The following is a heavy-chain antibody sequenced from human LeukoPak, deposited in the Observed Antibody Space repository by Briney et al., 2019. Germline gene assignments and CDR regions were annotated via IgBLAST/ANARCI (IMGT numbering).Heavy chain of an antibody. CDR2: ISTSSSYT. Sequence: PGGSLRLSCAASGFTFSDYYMSWIRQAPGKGLEWVSYISTSSSYTNYADSVKGRFTISRDNAKNSLYLQMYSLRDEDTAVYYCARRMGCSSTSCYWDFDYWGQGTLVTVSS. CDR3: ARRMGCSSTSCYWDFDY. CDR1: GFTFSDYY. V-gene: IGHV3-11*06. J-gene: IGHJ4*02. D-gene: IGHD2-2*01.